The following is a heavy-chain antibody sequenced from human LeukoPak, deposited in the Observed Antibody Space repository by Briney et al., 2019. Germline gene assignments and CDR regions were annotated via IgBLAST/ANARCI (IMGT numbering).Heavy chain of an antibody. J-gene: IGHJ4*02. Sequence: ASVKVSCKASGYTFTGYHMHWVRQAPGQGLEWMGCINPNSGDTNYAQRFQGRVTMTRDTSITTAYMELSSLRSDDTAVYYCARELYGSGTYGLDYWGQGTLVTVSS. CDR1: GYTFTGYH. CDR3: ARELYGSGTYGLDY. CDR2: INPNSGDT. V-gene: IGHV1-2*02. D-gene: IGHD3-10*01.